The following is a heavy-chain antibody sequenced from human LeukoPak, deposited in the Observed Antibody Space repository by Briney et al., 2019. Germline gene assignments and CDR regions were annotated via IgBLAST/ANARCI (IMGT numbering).Heavy chain of an antibody. D-gene: IGHD3-22*01. J-gene: IGHJ4*02. Sequence: ASVKVSCKVSGYIFTELFMQWVRQAPGKGLEWMGGFDPEDGETIYAQKFQGRVTMTRNTSISTAYMELSSLRSEDTAVYYCARAFRAYYYDSSGRTPGGYWGQGTLVTVSS. V-gene: IGHV1-24*01. CDR1: GYIFTELF. CDR2: FDPEDGET. CDR3: ARAFRAYYYDSSGRTPGGY.